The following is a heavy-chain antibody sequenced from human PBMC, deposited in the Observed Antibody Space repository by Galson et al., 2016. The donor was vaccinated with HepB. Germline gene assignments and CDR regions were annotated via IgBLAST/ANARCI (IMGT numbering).Heavy chain of an antibody. CDR1: GFNFGNYW. CDR2: IKEDGSEK. D-gene: IGHD6-19*01. J-gene: IGHJ3*02. CDR3: AREAVAGDVGAFDI. V-gene: IGHV3-7*01. Sequence: SLRLSCAAPGFNFGNYWMSWVRQAPGMGLEWVANIKEDGSEKYYVDSVKGRFTISRDNAHNSLYLQMNSLRAEDTAVYYCAREAVAGDVGAFDIWGQGTMVTVSS.